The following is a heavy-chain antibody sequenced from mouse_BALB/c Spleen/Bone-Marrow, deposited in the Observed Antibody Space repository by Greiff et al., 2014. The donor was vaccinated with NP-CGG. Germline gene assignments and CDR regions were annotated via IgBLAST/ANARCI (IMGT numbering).Heavy chain of an antibody. CDR1: GYTFTSYW. CDR2: IYPGTGST. V-gene: IGHV1S22*01. J-gene: IGHJ4*01. Sequence: QSGSDLVRPGASVKLSCKASGYTFTSYWMSWVKQSPGQGLEWVGYIYPGTGSTNYDEKFKSKSTLTVDTSSSTAYMQLSSLTSEDFSVYSCTRSMYAIDYRGEGTTFTVCS. CDR3: TRSMYAIDY.